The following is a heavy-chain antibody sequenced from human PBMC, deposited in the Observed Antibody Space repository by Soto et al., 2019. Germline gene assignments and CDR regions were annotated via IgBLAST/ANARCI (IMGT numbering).Heavy chain of an antibody. V-gene: IGHV1-69*13. CDR1: GGTFSSYA. Sequence: SVKVSCTASGGTFSSYAISWVRQAPGQGLEWMGGIIPIFGTANYAQKFQGRVTITADESTSTAYMELSSLRSEDTAVYYCASSLGYYYYYYGMDVWGQGTTVTVSS. D-gene: IGHD3-16*02. CDR3: ASSLGYYYYYYGMDV. CDR2: IIPIFGTA. J-gene: IGHJ6*02.